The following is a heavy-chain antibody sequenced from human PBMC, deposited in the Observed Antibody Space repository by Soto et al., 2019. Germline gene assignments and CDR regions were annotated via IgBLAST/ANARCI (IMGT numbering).Heavy chain of an antibody. Sequence: PLRLSCAASGFTFSSYRMYWVRQAPGKGLVWVSRINSDGSSTSYADSVKGRFTISRDNAKNTQYLQMNSLRAEDTAVYYCAREFDYCTNGVCYKSLRWFDPWGQGTLVTVSS. D-gene: IGHD2-8*01. CDR1: GFTFSSYR. CDR3: AREFDYCTNGVCYKSLRWFDP. CDR2: INSDGSST. V-gene: IGHV3-74*01. J-gene: IGHJ5*02.